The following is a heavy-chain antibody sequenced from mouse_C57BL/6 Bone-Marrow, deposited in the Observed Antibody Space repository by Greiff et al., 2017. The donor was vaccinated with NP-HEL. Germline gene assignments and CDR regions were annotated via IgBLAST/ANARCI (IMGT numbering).Heavy chain of an antibody. CDR2: INSDGGST. CDR3: ARHPYGNDVYYAMDY. CDR1: EYEFPSHD. Sequence: EVKLEESGGGLVQPGESLKLSCESNEYEFPSHDMSWVRKTPEKRLELVAAINSDGGSTYYPDTMERRFIISRDNTKKTLYLQMSSLRSEDTALYYCARHPYGNDVYYAMDYWGQGTSVTVSS. J-gene: IGHJ4*01. V-gene: IGHV5-2*03. D-gene: IGHD2-2*01.